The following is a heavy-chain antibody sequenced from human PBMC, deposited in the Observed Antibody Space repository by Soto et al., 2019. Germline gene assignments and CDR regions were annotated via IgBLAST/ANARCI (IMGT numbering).Heavy chain of an antibody. D-gene: IGHD1-1*01. CDR2: IKSKTDGGTT. Sequence: GGSLRLSCAASGFTFSNAWMSWVRQAPGKGLEWVGRIKSKTDGGTTDYAAPVKGRFPISRDDSKNTLYLQMNSLKTEDTAVYYCTTLLEIYYYYYGMDVWGQGTTVTVSS. V-gene: IGHV3-15*01. CDR3: TTLLEIYYYYYGMDV. CDR1: GFTFSNAW. J-gene: IGHJ6*02.